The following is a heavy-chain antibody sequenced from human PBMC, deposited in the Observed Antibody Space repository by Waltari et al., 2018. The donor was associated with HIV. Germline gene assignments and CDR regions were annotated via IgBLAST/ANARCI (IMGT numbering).Heavy chain of an antibody. D-gene: IGHD5-12*01. CDR2: INHRRHT. V-gene: IGHV4-34*01. CDR3: ARRALWLRPVYYFDY. CDR1: GEPFDGYY. J-gene: IGHJ4*02. Sequence: QVQLQQWGAGLLKPSETLSLTCALYGEPFDGYYWSWIRQPPGKRLEWMGEINHRRHTNYNPSLKSRLTMSVDASKNQFSLNLNSVTAADTGVYYCARRALWLRPVYYFDYWGQGALVTVSS.